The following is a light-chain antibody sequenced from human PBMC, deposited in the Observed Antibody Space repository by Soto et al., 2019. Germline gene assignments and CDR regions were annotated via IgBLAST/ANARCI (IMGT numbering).Light chain of an antibody. CDR1: ISDVGTYNL. J-gene: IGLJ1*01. Sequence: QSALTQPASVSGSPGQSITISCTGTISDVGTYNLVSWFQQHPGKAPKLMIFEVSERPSGVSNRFSGSESGNAASLTISGLQAEDEADYYCCSYAGGGTYVFGTGTKLTVL. V-gene: IGLV2-23*02. CDR2: EVS. CDR3: CSYAGGGTYV.